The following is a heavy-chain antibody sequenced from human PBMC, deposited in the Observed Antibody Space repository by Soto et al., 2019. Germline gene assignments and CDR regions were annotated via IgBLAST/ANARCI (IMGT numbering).Heavy chain of an antibody. D-gene: IGHD2-21*02. V-gene: IGHV3-23*01. CDR3: AKDGSSNCGGDCYYAFDI. CDR1: GFTFSSYA. Sequence: GGSLRLSCAASGFTFSSYAMSWVRQAPGKGLEWVSAISGSGGSTYYADSVKGRFTISRDNSKNTLYLQMNSLRAEDTAVYFCAKDGSSNCGGDCYYAFDISGQGTMVTVSS. J-gene: IGHJ3*02. CDR2: ISGSGGST.